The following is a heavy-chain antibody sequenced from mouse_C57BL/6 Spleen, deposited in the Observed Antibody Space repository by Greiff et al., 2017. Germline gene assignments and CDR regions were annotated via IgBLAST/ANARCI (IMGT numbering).Heavy chain of an antibody. CDR3: ARGWDGFAY. V-gene: IGHV2-2*01. Sequence: QVQLKQSGPGLVQPSQSLSITCTVSGFSFTSYGVHWVRQSPGKGLEWLGVIWSGGSTDYHAAFISRLSINKDNTKSQVFFIMNSQQADDTAIYYCARGWDGFAYWGQGTLVTVSA. CDR1: GFSFTSYG. D-gene: IGHD4-1*01. CDR2: IWSGGST. J-gene: IGHJ3*01.